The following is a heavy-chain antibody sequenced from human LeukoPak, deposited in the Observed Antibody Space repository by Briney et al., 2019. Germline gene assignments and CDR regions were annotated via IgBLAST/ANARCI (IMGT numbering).Heavy chain of an antibody. CDR2: INHSGST. D-gene: IGHD6-19*01. Sequence: SETLSLTCAVYGGSFSGYYWSWIRQPPGKGLEWIGEINHSGSTNYNPSLKSRVTVSVDTSKNQFSLKLSSVTAADTAVYYCAREGYSSVRWFDPWGQGTLVTVSS. CDR3: AREGYSSVRWFDP. V-gene: IGHV4-34*01. J-gene: IGHJ5*02. CDR1: GGSFSGYY.